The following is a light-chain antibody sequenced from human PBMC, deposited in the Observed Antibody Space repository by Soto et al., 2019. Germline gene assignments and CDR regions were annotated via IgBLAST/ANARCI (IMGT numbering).Light chain of an antibody. V-gene: IGKV1-5*03. J-gene: IGKJ1*01. CDR3: QQYNCYGP. CDR1: LSISTW. Sequence: DIHIASSSCTLSSSLVDRVAITCRASLSISTWLAWYQQKPGKAPKLLIYKASSLESWVPSRFSGSGSGTEFTLNISRLQTDDCATYYCQQYNCYGPFGQGTKVDIK. CDR2: KAS.